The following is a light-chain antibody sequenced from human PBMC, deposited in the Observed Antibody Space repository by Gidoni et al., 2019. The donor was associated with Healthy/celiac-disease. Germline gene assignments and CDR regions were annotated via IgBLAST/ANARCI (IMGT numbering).Light chain of an antibody. J-gene: IGLJ3*02. Sequence: QSALTQTASVSGSPGQSITISCTGTSSAVGSYSLVSWYQQHPGKAPKLMIYEVSTRPSGVSNLFSGSKSGNKASLTISGLQAEDEADYYCCSYAGSSTCWVFGGGTELTVL. CDR1: SSAVGSYSL. CDR2: EVS. V-gene: IGLV2-23*02. CDR3: CSYAGSSTCWV.